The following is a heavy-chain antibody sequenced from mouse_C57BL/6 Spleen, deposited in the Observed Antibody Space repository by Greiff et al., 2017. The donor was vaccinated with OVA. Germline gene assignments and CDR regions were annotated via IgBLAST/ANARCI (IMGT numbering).Heavy chain of an antibody. CDR3: ASNYYGSSYDY. V-gene: IGHV1-42*01. J-gene: IGHJ3*01. CDR2: INPSTGGT. D-gene: IGHD1-1*01. CDR1: GYSFTGYY. Sequence: VQLQQSGPELVKPGASVKISCKASGYSFTGYYMNWVKQSPEKSLEWIGEINPSTGGTTYNQKFKAKATLTVDKSSSTAYMQLKSLTSEDSAVYYCASNYYGSSYDYWGQGTLVTVSA.